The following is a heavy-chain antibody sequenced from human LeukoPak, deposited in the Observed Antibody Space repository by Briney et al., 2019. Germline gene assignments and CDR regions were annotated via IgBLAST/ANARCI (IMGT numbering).Heavy chain of an antibody. Sequence: GGSLRLSCAASGFTLSSYGMHWVRQAPAKGLEWVAVISYDGSNKYYADSVKGRFTVSRDNSKNTLYLQMNSLRAEDTAVYYCAKVYSSSWFYDAFDIWGQGTMVTVSS. CDR1: GFTLSSYG. V-gene: IGHV3-30*18. D-gene: IGHD6-13*01. CDR3: AKVYSSSWFYDAFDI. CDR2: ISYDGSNK. J-gene: IGHJ3*02.